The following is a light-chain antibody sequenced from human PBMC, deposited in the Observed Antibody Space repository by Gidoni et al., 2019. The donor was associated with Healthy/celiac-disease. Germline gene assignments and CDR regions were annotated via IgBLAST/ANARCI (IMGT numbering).Light chain of an antibody. J-gene: IGLJ3*02. V-gene: IGLV2-14*01. CDR1: NSDVGGYNY. CDR3: GSFTSSSTLV. CDR2: GVT. Sequence: QSALTQPASVSGSPGQSITISCTGTNSDVGGYNYVSWYQHHPGKAPKLIIYGVTNRPSGVPDRFSGSKSGNTASLTISGLQAEDEADYYCGSFTSSSTLVFGGGTKLTVL.